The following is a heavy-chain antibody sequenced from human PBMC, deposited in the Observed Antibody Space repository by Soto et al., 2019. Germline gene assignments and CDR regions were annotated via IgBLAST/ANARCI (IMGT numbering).Heavy chain of an antibody. CDR2: ISRSRGSV. J-gene: IGHJ4*02. CDR1: GFPFSSYA. V-gene: IGHV3-23*01. D-gene: IGHD6-19*01. CDR3: AKKKVAVAGIDY. Sequence: GGSLRLSCAASGFPFSSYAMSWVRQAPGKGLEWVSTISRSRGSVYYADSVKGRFTISRDNSKNTLYLQSNSLSADDTAVYYCAKKKVAVAGIDYCGQATLVTVSS.